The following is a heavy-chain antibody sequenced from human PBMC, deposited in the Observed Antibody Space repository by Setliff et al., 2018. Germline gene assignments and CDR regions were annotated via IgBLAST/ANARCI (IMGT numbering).Heavy chain of an antibody. CDR1: GGSISSSNW. Sequence: SETLSLTCAVSGGSISSSNWWSWIRQPPGKGLEWIGEINHSGSTNYNPSLKSRVTISVDTSKNQFSLKLSSVTAADTAVYYCARGSQYYNFWSGYHLDYYYYGMDVWGQGTTVTVSS. D-gene: IGHD3-3*01. CDR2: INHSGST. V-gene: IGHV4-4*02. CDR3: ARGSQYYNFWSGYHLDYYYYGMDV. J-gene: IGHJ6*02.